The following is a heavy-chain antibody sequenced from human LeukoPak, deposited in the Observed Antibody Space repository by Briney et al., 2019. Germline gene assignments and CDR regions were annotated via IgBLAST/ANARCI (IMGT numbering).Heavy chain of an antibody. Sequence: ASVKVSCKASGGTFSSYAISWVRQAPGQGLGWMGGGIPIFGTANYAQKFQGRVTITADESTSTAYMELSSLRSEDTAVYYCARDRVDYYDSSGYYSPDAFDIWGQGTMVTVSS. V-gene: IGHV1-69*13. J-gene: IGHJ3*02. D-gene: IGHD3-22*01. CDR1: GGTFSSYA. CDR2: GIPIFGTA. CDR3: ARDRVDYYDSSGYYSPDAFDI.